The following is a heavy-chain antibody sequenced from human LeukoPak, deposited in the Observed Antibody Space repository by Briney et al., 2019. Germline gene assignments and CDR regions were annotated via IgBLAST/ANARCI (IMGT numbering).Heavy chain of an antibody. J-gene: IGHJ5*02. V-gene: IGHV1-58*02. D-gene: IGHD3-16*01. CDR1: GFTFSSST. Sequence: SVKVSCKASGFTFSSSTIQWVRQARGQRLEWMGWIVVGSGNTNYAQNFQERVTITRDMSTSTAYMEVSNLRSEDTAVYYCAADLPGGAMFDPWGQGTPVTVSS. CDR2: IVVGSGNT. CDR3: AADLPGGAMFDP.